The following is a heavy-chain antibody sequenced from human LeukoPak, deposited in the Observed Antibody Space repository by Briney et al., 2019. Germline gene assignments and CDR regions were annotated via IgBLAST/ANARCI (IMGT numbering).Heavy chain of an antibody. Sequence: KASETLSLTCTVSGGSISSYYWSWIRQPPGKGLEWIGYIYYSGSTNYNPSLKSRVTISVDTSKNQFSLKLSSVTAADTAVYYCARGNCGGDCYPLNYFDYWGQGTLVTVSS. J-gene: IGHJ4*02. CDR1: GGSISSYY. D-gene: IGHD2-21*02. CDR2: IYYSGST. CDR3: ARGNCGGDCYPLNYFDY. V-gene: IGHV4-59*01.